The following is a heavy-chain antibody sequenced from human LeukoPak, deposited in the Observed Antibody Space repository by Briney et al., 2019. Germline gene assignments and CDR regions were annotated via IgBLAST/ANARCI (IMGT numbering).Heavy chain of an antibody. D-gene: IGHD5-18*01. CDR2: IIPIFGTA. CDR1: GGTFISYA. J-gene: IGHJ6*04. Sequence: SVKVSCKASGGTFISYAISWVRQAPGQGLEWMGGIIPIFGTANYAQKFQGRVTITADESTSTAYMELSSLRSEDTAVYYCAREGYSYGQEGFYYGMDVWGKGTTVTVSS. V-gene: IGHV1-69*13. CDR3: AREGYSYGQEGFYYGMDV.